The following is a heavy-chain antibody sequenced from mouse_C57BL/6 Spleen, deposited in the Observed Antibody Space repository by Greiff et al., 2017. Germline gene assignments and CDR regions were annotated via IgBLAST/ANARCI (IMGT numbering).Heavy chain of an antibody. CDR2: ISSGSSTI. J-gene: IGHJ4*01. Sequence: EVKLVESGGGLVKPGGSLKLSCAASGFTFSDYGMHWVRQAPEKGLEWVAYISSGSSTIYYADTVNGRFTISRATAKNTLFLQMTSLRSEDTAMYYCARSYYYGSSYNARDYWGQGTSVTVSS. D-gene: IGHD1-1*01. CDR3: ARSYYYGSSYNARDY. CDR1: GFTFSDYG. V-gene: IGHV5-17*01.